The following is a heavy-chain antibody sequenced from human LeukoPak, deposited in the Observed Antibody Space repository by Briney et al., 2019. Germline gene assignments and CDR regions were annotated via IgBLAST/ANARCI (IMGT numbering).Heavy chain of an antibody. CDR1: GFTFSSYW. Sequence: PGGSLRLSCAASGFTFSSYWMSWVRQAPGKGLEWVANIKQDGSEKYYVDSVKGRFTISRDNAKNSLYLQMNSLRAEDTAVYYCARDQGGSSSWRQTDHWGQGTLVTVSS. D-gene: IGHD6-13*01. V-gene: IGHV3-7*03. CDR3: ARDQGGSSSWRQTDH. CDR2: IKQDGSEK. J-gene: IGHJ4*02.